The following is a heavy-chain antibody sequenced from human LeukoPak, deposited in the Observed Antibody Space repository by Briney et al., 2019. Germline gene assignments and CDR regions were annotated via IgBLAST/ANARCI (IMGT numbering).Heavy chain of an antibody. J-gene: IGHJ1*01. Sequence: PGGSLRLSCAASGFTFSSYSMNWVRQAPGKGLEWVSYISSSSSTIYYADSVKGRFTISRDNAKNSLYLQMNSLRAEDTAVYYCARPETIVGSQYFQHWGQGTLVTVSS. V-gene: IGHV3-48*01. CDR3: ARPETIVGSQYFQH. CDR1: GFTFSSYS. CDR2: ISSSSSTI. D-gene: IGHD1-26*01.